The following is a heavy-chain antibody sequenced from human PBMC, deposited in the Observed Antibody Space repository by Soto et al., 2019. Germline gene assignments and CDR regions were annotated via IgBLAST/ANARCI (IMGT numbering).Heavy chain of an antibody. Sequence: LETLSLTCTVSGGSISSSSYYWGWIRQPPGKGLEWIGSIYYSGSTYYNPSLKSRVTISVDTSKNQFSLKLSSVTAADTAVYYCARVADIVVVRGFDPWGQGTLVTVSS. CDR3: ARVADIVVVRGFDP. V-gene: IGHV4-39*01. D-gene: IGHD2-2*01. J-gene: IGHJ5*02. CDR2: IYYSGST. CDR1: GGSISSSSYY.